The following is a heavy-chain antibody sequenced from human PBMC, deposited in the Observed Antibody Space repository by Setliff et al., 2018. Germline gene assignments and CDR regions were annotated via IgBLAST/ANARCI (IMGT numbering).Heavy chain of an antibody. CDR1: GGSFSTYY. Sequence: SETLSLTCAVYGGSFSTYYWIWIRQPPGKGLEWIGEINHSGSTNYNPSLKSRVTISVDTSKNQFSLKLSSVTAADTALYYCARGGIAAAGIKYWGQGTLVTVS. J-gene: IGHJ4*02. CDR3: ARGGIAAAGIKY. D-gene: IGHD6-13*01. CDR2: INHSGST. V-gene: IGHV4-34*01.